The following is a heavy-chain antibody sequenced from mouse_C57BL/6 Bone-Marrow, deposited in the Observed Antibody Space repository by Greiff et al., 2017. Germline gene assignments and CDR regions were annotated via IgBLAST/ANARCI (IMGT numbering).Heavy chain of an antibody. D-gene: IGHD2-1*01. J-gene: IGHJ3*01. V-gene: IGHV1-82*01. CDR2: IYPGDGDT. CDR1: GYAFSSSW. CDR3: ASRLRFAY. Sequence: VQLQQSGPELVKPGASVKISCKASGYAFSSSWMNWVKQRPGQGLEWIGRIYPGDGDTNYNGKFKGKATLTADKSSSTAYMQLSSLTSEDSAVYFCASRLRFAYWGQGTLVTVSA.